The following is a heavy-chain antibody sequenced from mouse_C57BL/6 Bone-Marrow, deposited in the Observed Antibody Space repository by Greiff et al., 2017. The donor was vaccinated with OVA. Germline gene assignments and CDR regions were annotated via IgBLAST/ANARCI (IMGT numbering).Heavy chain of an antibody. V-gene: IGHV1-81*01. CDR2: IYPRSGNT. Sequence: VQLQQSGAELARPGASVKLSCKASGYTFTSYGISWVKQSTGQGLEWIGEIYPRSGNTYYNEKFKGKATLTADKSSSTAYMELRSLTSEDSAVYFCARSGGLRRRFAYWGQGTLVTVSA. CDR1: GYTFTSYG. D-gene: IGHD2-2*01. J-gene: IGHJ3*01. CDR3: ARSGGLRRRFAY.